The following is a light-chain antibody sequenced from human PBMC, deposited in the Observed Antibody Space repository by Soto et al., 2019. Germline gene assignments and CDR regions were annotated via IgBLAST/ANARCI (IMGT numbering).Light chain of an antibody. CDR3: QQYNSYPET. V-gene: IGKV1-5*03. J-gene: IGKJ1*01. CDR2: KAS. Sequence: DIPMTQSPSTLSASVGDRVTITCRASQSISSRLAWYQQKPGKAPKLLIYKASSLESGVPSRFSGSGSGTEFTLTISSRQPDGFATDYSQQYNSYPETFGQGTKVEIK. CDR1: QSISSR.